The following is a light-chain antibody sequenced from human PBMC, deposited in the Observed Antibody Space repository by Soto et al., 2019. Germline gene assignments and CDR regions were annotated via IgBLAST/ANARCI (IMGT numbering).Light chain of an antibody. J-gene: IGKJ1*01. CDR1: QSVSSN. CDR3: QQYNNWPPRAWT. Sequence: EIVMTQSPATLTVSPGERATLSCRASQSVSSNLAWYQQKPGQAPRLLIYGASTRATGIPARFSGSGSGTEFTLTISSQQSEDFALYYCQQYNNWPPRAWTFGQGTKVEI. CDR2: GAS. V-gene: IGKV3-15*01.